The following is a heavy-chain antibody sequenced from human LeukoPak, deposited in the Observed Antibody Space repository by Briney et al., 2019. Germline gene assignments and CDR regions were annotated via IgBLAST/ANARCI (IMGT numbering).Heavy chain of an antibody. CDR1: GFTLRRYD. J-gene: IGHJ4*02. CDR2: IGSAGDT. Sequence: PGGSLRLSCATAGFTLRRYDMHWVRQATGKGLEWVSAIGSAGDTYYPGSVKGRFTMSRDDAKSTLYLQMKSLRAEDTAVYYCARGDGYNFFDYWGQGTLVTYSA. V-gene: IGHV3-13*04. CDR3: ARGDGYNFFDY. D-gene: IGHD5-24*01.